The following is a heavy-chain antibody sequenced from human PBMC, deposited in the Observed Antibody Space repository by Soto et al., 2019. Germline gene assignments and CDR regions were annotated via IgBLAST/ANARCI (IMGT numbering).Heavy chain of an antibody. CDR3: ARHGSRDVVRFDY. CDR2: IHYTGYT. V-gene: IGHV4-59*08. J-gene: IGHJ4*02. D-gene: IGHD2-15*01. CDR1: GDSIGGYY. Sequence: HVQLQESGPGLVQPSETLSLTCTVYGDSIGGYYWNWIRQTPGEGLEWIGFIHYTGYTYYNPSLQSRVTLSLDTSKNRFSLNLTSVTAADTAMYYCARHGSRDVVRFDYWGQGILVSVS.